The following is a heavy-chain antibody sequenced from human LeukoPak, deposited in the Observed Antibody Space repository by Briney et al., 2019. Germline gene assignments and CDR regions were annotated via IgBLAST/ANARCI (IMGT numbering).Heavy chain of an antibody. CDR3: AKTRALAVAALGAFDI. CDR1: GFTFSSYA. V-gene: IGHV3-23*01. D-gene: IGHD6-19*01. CDR2: ISGSGGST. J-gene: IGHJ3*02. Sequence: GGSLRLSCAASGFTFSSYAMSWVRQAPGKGLEWVSAISGSGGSTYYADSVEGRFTISRDNSKNTLYLQMNSLRAEDTAVYYCAKTRALAVAALGAFDIWGQGTMVTVSS.